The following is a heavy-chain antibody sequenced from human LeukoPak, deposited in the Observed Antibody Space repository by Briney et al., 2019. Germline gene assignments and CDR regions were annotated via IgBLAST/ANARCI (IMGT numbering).Heavy chain of an antibody. Sequence: PSETLSLTCTVSGGSISSSSYYWGWIRQPPGKGLEWIGSIYYSGSTYYNPSLKSRVTISVDTSKNQFSLKLSSVTAADTAVYYCARTYLAGDGYSTFDYWGQGTLVTVSS. CDR3: ARTYLAGDGYSTFDY. CDR1: GGSISSSSYY. V-gene: IGHV4-39*07. CDR2: IYYSGST. D-gene: IGHD5-24*01. J-gene: IGHJ4*02.